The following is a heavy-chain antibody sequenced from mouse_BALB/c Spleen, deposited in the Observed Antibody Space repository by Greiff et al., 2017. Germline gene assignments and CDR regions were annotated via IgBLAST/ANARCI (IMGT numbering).Heavy chain of an antibody. V-gene: IGHV5-6*01. CDR1: GFTFSSYG. Sequence: EVKVVESGGDLVKPGGSLKLSCAASGFTFSSYGMSWVRQTPDKRLEWVATISSGGSYTYYPDSVKGRFTISRDNAKNTLYLQMSSLKSEDTAMYYCARPLSGNYEDYWGQGTSVTVSS. CDR2: ISSGGSYT. D-gene: IGHD2-1*01. J-gene: IGHJ4*01. CDR3: ARPLSGNYEDY.